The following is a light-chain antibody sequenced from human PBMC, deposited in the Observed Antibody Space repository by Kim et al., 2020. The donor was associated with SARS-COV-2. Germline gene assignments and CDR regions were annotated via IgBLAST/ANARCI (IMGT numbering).Light chain of an antibody. V-gene: IGKV1D-13*01. J-gene: IGKJ4*01. CDR1: QGINSF. Sequence: AIQLTQSPSSLSASVGDRVTITCRTSQGINSFLAWYQQKSGTAPKLLIYDASNLESGVPSRFSGSGSGTHFTLTITSLQPEDFATYFCQQYNNCPLTFVGGTKVDIK. CDR2: DAS. CDR3: QQYNNCPLT.